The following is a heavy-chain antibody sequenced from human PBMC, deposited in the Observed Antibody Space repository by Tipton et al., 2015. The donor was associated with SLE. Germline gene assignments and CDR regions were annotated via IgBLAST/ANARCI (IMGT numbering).Heavy chain of an antibody. CDR3: ARGNVLARLLDY. CDR1: GDSVSSNSAT. CDR2: TYYRSKWYS. Sequence: GLVKPSQTLSLTCVISGDSVSSNSATWNWIRQSPSRGLEWLGRTYYRSKWYSDYAVSVKSRITFNPDTSKNQFSLHLNSVSPEDTAVYYCARGNVLARLLDYWGQGTLVTVSS. V-gene: IGHV6-1*01. D-gene: IGHD3-3*02. J-gene: IGHJ4*02.